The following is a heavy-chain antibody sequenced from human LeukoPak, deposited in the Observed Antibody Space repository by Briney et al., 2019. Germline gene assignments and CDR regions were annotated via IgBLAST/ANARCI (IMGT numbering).Heavy chain of an antibody. J-gene: IGHJ3*02. D-gene: IGHD3-9*01. V-gene: IGHV4-59*08. CDR3: ARVYYDILTGSEGAFDI. CDR1: GGSISTYY. CDR2: IYYSGST. Sequence: SETLSLTCTVSGGSISTYYWSWIRQPPGKGLEWIGYIYYSGSTNYNPSLKSRVTISVDTSKNQFSLKLSSVTAADTAVYYCARVYYDILTGSEGAFDIWGQGTMVTVSS.